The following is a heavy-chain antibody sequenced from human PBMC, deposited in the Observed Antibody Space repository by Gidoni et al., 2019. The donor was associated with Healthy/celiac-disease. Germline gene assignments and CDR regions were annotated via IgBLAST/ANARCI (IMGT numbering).Heavy chain of an antibody. Sequence: YYNPSLKSRVTISVDTSKNQFSLKLSSVTAADTAVYYCARHGREKQGHRAFDIWGQGTMVTVSS. D-gene: IGHD6-13*01. J-gene: IGHJ3*02. CDR3: ARHGREKQGHRAFDI. V-gene: IGHV4-39*01.